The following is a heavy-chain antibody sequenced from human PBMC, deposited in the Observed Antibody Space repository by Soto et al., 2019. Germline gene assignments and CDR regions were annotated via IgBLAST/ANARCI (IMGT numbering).Heavy chain of an antibody. CDR1: GGTFSSYA. Sequence: SVKVSCKASGGTFSSYAISWVRQAPGQGLEWMGGIIPIFGTASYAQTFQGRVTINADGSTSTAYMELRSLRSEDTAVYYCASRTYTGSYYEGNWFDPWGQGTLVTVSS. D-gene: IGHD1-26*01. CDR2: IIPIFGTA. J-gene: IGHJ5*02. V-gene: IGHV1-69*13. CDR3: ASRTYTGSYYEGNWFDP.